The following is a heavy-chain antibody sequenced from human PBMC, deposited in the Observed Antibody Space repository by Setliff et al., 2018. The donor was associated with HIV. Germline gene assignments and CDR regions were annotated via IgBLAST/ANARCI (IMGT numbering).Heavy chain of an antibody. D-gene: IGHD5-18*01. Sequence: GGSLRLSCAASGFTFSDYYMSWIRQAPGKGLEWISYIGNSGGSIYYADSVKGRFTISRDTSKNTLYLQMNSLRAEDTAVYYCARESQWIQLAFDIWGQGTMVTVSS. J-gene: IGHJ3*02. CDR1: GFTFSDYY. CDR3: ARESQWIQLAFDI. V-gene: IGHV3-11*04. CDR2: IGNSGGSI.